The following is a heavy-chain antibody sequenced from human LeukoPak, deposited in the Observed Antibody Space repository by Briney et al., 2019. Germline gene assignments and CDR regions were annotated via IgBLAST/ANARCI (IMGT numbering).Heavy chain of an antibody. D-gene: IGHD3-9*01. CDR3: ARDDDWGPDY. CDR2: IHPNSGAT. V-gene: IGHV1-2*02. Sequence: ASVKVSCKASGYTFTGHYMHWIRQARGQGLEWMGWIHPNSGATHYNQKLQGRVTMTSDTSIDTVHMELTSLIYDDTAVYYCARDDDWGPDYWGQGTLVTVSS. CDR1: GYTFTGHY. J-gene: IGHJ4*02.